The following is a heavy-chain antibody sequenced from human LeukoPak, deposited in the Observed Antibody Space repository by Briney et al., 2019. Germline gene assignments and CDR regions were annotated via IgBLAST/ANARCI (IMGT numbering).Heavy chain of an antibody. CDR1: GYTFTSYD. J-gene: IGHJ5*02. CDR3: ARGKPIAVAGTRWFDP. V-gene: IGHV1-8*01. CDR2: MNPNGGNT. D-gene: IGHD6-19*01. Sequence: GASVKVSCKASGYTFTSYDINWVRQATGQGLEWMGWMNPNGGNTGYAQKFQGRVTMTRNTSISTAYMELGSLRSEDTAVYYCARGKPIAVAGTRWFDPWGQGTLVTVSS.